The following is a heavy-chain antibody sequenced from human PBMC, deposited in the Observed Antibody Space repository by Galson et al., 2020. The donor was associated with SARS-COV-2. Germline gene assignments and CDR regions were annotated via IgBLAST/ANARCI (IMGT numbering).Heavy chain of an antibody. CDR1: GYTFTSYG. D-gene: IGHD4-17*01. Sequence: ASVKVSCKASGYTFTSYGISWVRQAPGQGLEWMGWISAYNGNTNYAQKLQGRVTMTTDTSTSTAYMELRSLRSDDTAVYYCARVRADYGGNSVRSPDYYYYGMDVWGQGTTVTVSS. CDR2: ISAYNGNT. V-gene: IGHV1-18*01. J-gene: IGHJ6*02. CDR3: ARVRADYGGNSVRSPDYYYYGMDV.